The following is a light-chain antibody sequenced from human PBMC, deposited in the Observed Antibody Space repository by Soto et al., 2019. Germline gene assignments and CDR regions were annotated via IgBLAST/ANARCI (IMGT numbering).Light chain of an antibody. CDR3: SSYAGSNHFV. CDR2: EVS. V-gene: IGLV2-8*01. J-gene: IGLJ2*01. Sequence: QSALTQPPSASGSPGQSVTISCTGTSSDVGGDNYVAWYQQHPGKAPKLMIYEVSKRPSGVPDRVSGSKPGNTASLTVSGLQAEDEADYYCSSYAGSNHFVFGGGTKLTVL. CDR1: SSDVGGDNY.